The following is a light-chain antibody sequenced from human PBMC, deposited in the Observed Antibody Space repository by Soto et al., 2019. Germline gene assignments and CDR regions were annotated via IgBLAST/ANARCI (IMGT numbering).Light chain of an antibody. CDR2: EGS. CDR1: SGDVGSYNL. J-gene: IGLJ1*01. Sequence: QSALTQPASVSGSPGQSITISCTGTSGDVGSYNLVSWYQQHPGKAPKLMIYEGSKRPSGVSNRFSGSKSGNTASLTISGLQAEDEADYYCCSYAGKVFGPWTKVTVL. V-gene: IGLV2-23*01. CDR3: CSYAGKV.